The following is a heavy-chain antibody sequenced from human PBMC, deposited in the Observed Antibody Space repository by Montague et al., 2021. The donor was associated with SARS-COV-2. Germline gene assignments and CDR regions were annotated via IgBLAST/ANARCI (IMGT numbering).Heavy chain of an antibody. Sequence: SETLYLTCAVSGVSITSTNWWSLVRQPPGKGLEWIGEISYGGIATYNPSLKSRATISMDRSRNLFSLKLSSVTAADTAIYYCAGKVLTVPADYWGQGTLVTVSS. J-gene: IGHJ4*02. CDR3: AGKVLTVPADY. CDR1: GVSITSTNW. V-gene: IGHV4-4*02. CDR2: ISYGGIA. D-gene: IGHD4-11*01.